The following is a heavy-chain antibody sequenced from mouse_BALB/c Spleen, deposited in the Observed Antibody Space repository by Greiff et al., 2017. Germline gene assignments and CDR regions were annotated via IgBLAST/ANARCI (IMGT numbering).Heavy chain of an antibody. J-gene: IGHJ4*01. CDR2: ISYSGST. CDR3: ASLRYYAMDY. CDR1: GYSITSDYA. D-gene: IGHD1-1*01. V-gene: IGHV3-2*02. Sequence: EVQLVESGPGLVKPSQSLSLTCTVTGYSITSDYAWNWIRQFPGNKLEWMGYISYSGSTSYNPSLKSRISITRDTSKNQFFLQLNSVTTEDTATYYCASLRYYAMDYWGQGTSVTVSS.